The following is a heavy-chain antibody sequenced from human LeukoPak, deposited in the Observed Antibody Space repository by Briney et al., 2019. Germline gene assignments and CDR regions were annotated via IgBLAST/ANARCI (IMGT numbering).Heavy chain of an antibody. CDR3: ARQVSTHYYYYYGMDV. Sequence: PSETLSLTCTVSGGSLSSYYWSCIRQPPGKGLEWMGYIYFSGSTNYNPSPKSRVTISVETSKNQFSLKLSSVTAADTAVYYCARQVSTHYYYYYGMDVWGQGTTVTVSS. D-gene: IGHD5/OR15-5a*01. J-gene: IGHJ6*02. V-gene: IGHV4-59*08. CDR1: GGSLSSYY. CDR2: IYFSGST.